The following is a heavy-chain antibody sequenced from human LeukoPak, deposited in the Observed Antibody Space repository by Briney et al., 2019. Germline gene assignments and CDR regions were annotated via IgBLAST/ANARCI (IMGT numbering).Heavy chain of an antibody. V-gene: IGHV3-23*01. D-gene: IGHD1-1*01. CDR1: GFTFNNYA. Sequence: GGSLRLSCAASGFTFNNYAMSWVRQAPGKGLEWVSAISASGGTTYYADSVKGRFTISRDNSENTLFLQMNSLRAEDTAVYYCAVQFTWNDHMLVWGKGAAVTVSS. CDR3: AVQFTWNDHMLV. CDR2: ISASGGTT. J-gene: IGHJ6*03.